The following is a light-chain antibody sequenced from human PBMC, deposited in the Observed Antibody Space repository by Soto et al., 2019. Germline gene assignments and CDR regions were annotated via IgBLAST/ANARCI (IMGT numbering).Light chain of an antibody. CDR3: QQYGRT. CDR1: QSVSSNY. J-gene: IGKJ1*01. Sequence: EIVLTQSPGTLSLSPGERATLSCRASQSVSSNYLAWYQQKPGQPPRLLIYGASNRATAIPDRFSGSGSGIDFTLTISRLEPEDFAVYYCQQYGRTFGQGTKVEIK. CDR2: GAS. V-gene: IGKV3-20*01.